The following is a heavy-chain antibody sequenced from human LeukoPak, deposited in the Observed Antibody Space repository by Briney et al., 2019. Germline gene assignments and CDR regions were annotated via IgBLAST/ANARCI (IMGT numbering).Heavy chain of an antibody. D-gene: IGHD3-16*01. J-gene: IGHJ1*01. CDR1: GFSFSDYD. CDR3: GRAFPPLRTSSAGDL. Sequence: GGSLRLSCSASGFSFSDYDMNWVRQAPGKGLEWVSAISGRSSHVYYGESVKGRFTTSRDNAKNSLYLQLDSLGVEDTAVYYCGRAFPPLRTSSAGDLWGQGNLITVSS. V-gene: IGHV3-21*01. CDR2: ISGRSSHV.